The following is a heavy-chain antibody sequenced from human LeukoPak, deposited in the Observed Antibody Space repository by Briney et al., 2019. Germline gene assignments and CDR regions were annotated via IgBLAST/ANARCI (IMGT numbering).Heavy chain of an antibody. V-gene: IGHV4-4*08. CDR3: ARALYSSGWVGLGY. J-gene: IGHJ4*02. CDR1: GGSVRRYS. CDR2: IFDNES. D-gene: IGHD6-19*01. Sequence: SETLSLTCSVSGGSVRRYSWSWIRQPPGKGLEWIGYIFDNESNYKSSLKSRVTMTADTSKNQLSLRLTSVTAADTAVYYCARALYSSGWVGLGYWGQGTPVTVSS.